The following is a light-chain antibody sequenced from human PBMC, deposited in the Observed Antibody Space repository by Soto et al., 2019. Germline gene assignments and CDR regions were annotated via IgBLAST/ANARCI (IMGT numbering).Light chain of an antibody. CDR2: WAS. V-gene: IGKV4-1*01. Sequence: DIVLTQSPDSVAVSLGERATINCKSSQSVLFSINQKNYLAWYHQKPGQPPKLLIYWASIRESGVPTRFSGSGSGTNFTLTISSLQAEDAAVYYCQHYYNSWTFGQGTQVEIK. CDR1: QSVLFSINQKNY. J-gene: IGKJ1*01. CDR3: QHYYNSWT.